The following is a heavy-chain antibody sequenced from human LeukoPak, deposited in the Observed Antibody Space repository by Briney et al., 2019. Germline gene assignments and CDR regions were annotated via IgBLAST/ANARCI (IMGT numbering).Heavy chain of an antibody. V-gene: IGHV3-30*04. D-gene: IGHD3-22*01. Sequence: GRSLRLSCAASGFTFSSYAMHWVRQAPGKGLEWVSFISYDGSNKYYADSVKGRFTISRDNSKNTLYLQMNSLRAEDTAVYYCARGGITMIVGGQGTLVTVSS. J-gene: IGHJ4*02. CDR3: ARGGITMIV. CDR1: GFTFSSYA. CDR2: ISYDGSNK.